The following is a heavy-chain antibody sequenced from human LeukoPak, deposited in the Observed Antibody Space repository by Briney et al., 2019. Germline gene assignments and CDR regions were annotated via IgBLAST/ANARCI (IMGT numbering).Heavy chain of an antibody. J-gene: IGHJ4*02. CDR3: ASVRGYSYVAY. V-gene: IGHV1-2*02. D-gene: IGHD5-18*01. CDR1: GDTFTDYY. Sequence: ASVTVSCKASGDTFTDYYIHWVRQAPGQGLEWMGWINPNSGGTNYAQKFQGRVTMTRDTSISTAYMELSSLRSDDTAVFYCASVRGYSYVAYWGQGTLVTVSS. CDR2: INPNSGGT.